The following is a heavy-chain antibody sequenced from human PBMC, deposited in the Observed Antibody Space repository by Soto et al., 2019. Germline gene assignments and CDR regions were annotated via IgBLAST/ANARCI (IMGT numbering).Heavy chain of an antibody. Sequence: EVQLLESGGGLVQPGGSLRLSCATSGFSFSTYPMSWVRQAPGKGLEWVTAISGNGRGTSYADSVKGRFTILRDNYKNTLYLQMNSLRAEDTAVYYCVKKRSYDRSNYDHFDYWGQGTLVTVSS. CDR3: VKKRSYDRSNYDHFDY. D-gene: IGHD3-22*01. CDR2: ISGNGRGT. V-gene: IGHV3-23*01. CDR1: GFSFSTYP. J-gene: IGHJ4*02.